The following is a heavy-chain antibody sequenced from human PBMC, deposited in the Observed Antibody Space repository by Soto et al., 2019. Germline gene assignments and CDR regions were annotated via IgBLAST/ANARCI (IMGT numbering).Heavy chain of an antibody. Sequence: PSQTLSLTCAIPGDSVSSNSGAWHWIRQSPSRGLEWLGRTYYRSQWYYDYSGSMKSRITINPDISKNQFSLHLNSVTPEDTAVYYCARVTIVGVVIGAFDIWGQGTMVTVSS. CDR3: ARVTIVGVVIGAFDI. V-gene: IGHV6-1*01. CDR2: TYYRSQWYY. D-gene: IGHD3-3*01. CDR1: GDSVSSNSGA. J-gene: IGHJ3*02.